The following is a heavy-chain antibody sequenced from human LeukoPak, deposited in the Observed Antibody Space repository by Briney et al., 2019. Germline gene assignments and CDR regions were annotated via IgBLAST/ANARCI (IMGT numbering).Heavy chain of an antibody. J-gene: IGHJ5*02. V-gene: IGHV4-34*01. CDR3: ARGRLANDFWSGYYTGWFDP. D-gene: IGHD3-3*01. CDR2: INHSGST. Sequence: PSETLSLTCAVYGGSFSGYYWSWIRQPPGKGLEWIGEINHSGSTNYNPSLKSRVTISVDTSKNQFSLKLSSVTAADTAVYYCARGRLANDFWSGYYTGWFDPWGQGTLVTVSS. CDR1: GGSFSGYY.